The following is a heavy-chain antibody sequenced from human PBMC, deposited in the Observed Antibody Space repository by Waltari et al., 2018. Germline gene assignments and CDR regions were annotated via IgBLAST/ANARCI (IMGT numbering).Heavy chain of an antibody. CDR1: GGSISSGSYY. CDR2: IYTSGST. J-gene: IGHJ4*02. D-gene: IGHD3-3*01. CDR3: AREMDTIFGVVTLYYFDY. Sequence: QVQLQESGPGLVKPSQTLSLTCTVSGGSISSGSYYWSWIRQPAGKGLEWIGRIYTSGSTNYNPSLKSRVTISVDTSKNQFSLKLSSVTAADTAVYYCAREMDTIFGVVTLYYFDYWGQGTLVTVSS. V-gene: IGHV4-61*02.